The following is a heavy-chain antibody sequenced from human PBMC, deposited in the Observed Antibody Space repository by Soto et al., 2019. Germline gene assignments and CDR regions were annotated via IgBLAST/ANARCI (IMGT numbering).Heavy chain of an antibody. J-gene: IGHJ5*02. V-gene: IGHV1-2*02. CDR2: IYPNSGAT. D-gene: IGHD3-16*01. CDR1: GYTFTVYY. CDR3: TRAHSSSGGSWFDP. Sequence: QVQLVQSGAEVKKPGASVKVSCKASGYTFTVYYIHWVRQAPGQGLEWLGWIYPNSGATNYAQNFQGRVTMTRDTSISTVYMELSSLRSDDTAVYYCTRAHSSSGGSWFDPWGRGTLVTVSS.